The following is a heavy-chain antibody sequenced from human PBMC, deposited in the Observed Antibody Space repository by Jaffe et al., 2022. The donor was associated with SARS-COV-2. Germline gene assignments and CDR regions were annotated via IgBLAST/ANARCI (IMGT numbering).Heavy chain of an antibody. J-gene: IGHJ4*02. CDR2: ISWNSGSI. CDR1: GFTFDDYA. CDR3: AKDAWFGELLDSYFDY. Sequence: EVQLVESGGGLVQPGRSLRLSCAASGFTFDDYAMHWVRQAPGKGLEWVSGISWNSGSIGYADSVKGRFTISRDNAKNSLYLQMNSLRAEDTALYYCAKDAWFGELLDSYFDYWGQGTLVTVSS. V-gene: IGHV3-9*01. D-gene: IGHD3-10*01.